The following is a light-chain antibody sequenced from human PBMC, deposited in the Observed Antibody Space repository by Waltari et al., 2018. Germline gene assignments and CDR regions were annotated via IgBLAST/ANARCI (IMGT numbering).Light chain of an antibody. Sequence: DIQMTQTPSSLSASVGDRVTISCPASQDINNYLNWYQQKPGKAPKLLIYDASNLEIGVPSRFSGGGSGTDFTFIITSLQPEDIATYYCQQYENLPLTFGQGTRLEI. CDR3: QQYENLPLT. CDR2: DAS. J-gene: IGKJ5*01. V-gene: IGKV1-33*01. CDR1: QDINNY.